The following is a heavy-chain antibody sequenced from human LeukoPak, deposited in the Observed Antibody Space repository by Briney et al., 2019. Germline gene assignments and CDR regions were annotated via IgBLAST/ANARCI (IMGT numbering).Heavy chain of an antibody. Sequence: SGGSLRLSCAASGFTFSDYFMSWIRQAPGKGLEWVANIKQDGSEKFYVDSVKGRFTISRDNAKNSLYLQMNSLRAEDTAVYYCAISSASDWGQATLVTVSS. V-gene: IGHV3-7*01. CDR2: IKQDGSEK. D-gene: IGHD1-26*01. CDR3: AISSASD. CDR1: GFTFSDYF. J-gene: IGHJ4*02.